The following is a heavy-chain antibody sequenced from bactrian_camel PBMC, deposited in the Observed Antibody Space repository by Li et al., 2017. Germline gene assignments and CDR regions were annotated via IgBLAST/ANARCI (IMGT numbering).Heavy chain of an antibody. D-gene: IGHD2*01. CDR2: IVTGSLSLGR. Sequence: HVQLVESGGRSVQAGGALTISCAASGATRRMAWFRQAPGKEREGVASIVTGSLSLGRSYADSVKDRFTIARDLAKNTVYLLMNSLKPEDTGMYYCAANFGPYCSGPYLARRANFVGQGTQVTVS. CDR1: GATRR. V-gene: IGHV3S55*01. J-gene: IGHJ4*01.